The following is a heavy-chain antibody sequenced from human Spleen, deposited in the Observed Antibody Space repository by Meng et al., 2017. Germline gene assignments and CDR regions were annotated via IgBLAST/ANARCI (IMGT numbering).Heavy chain of an antibody. J-gene: IGHJ2*01. V-gene: IGHV3-23*01. D-gene: IGHD5-18*01. CDR2: ISGTGSSP. CDR1: GFTFSINA. CDR3: AKYSNQYGYTYGFWYFDL. Sequence: GGSLRLSCAASGFTFSINAMSWVRQAPGKGLEWVSGISGTGSSPYYADSVKGRFTISRENSRNTLYLQMNSLRAEDTAVYYCAKYSNQYGYTYGFWYFDLWGRGTLVTVSS.